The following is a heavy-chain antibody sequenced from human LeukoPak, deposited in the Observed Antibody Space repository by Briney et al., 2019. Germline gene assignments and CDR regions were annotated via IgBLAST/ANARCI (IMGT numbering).Heavy chain of an antibody. D-gene: IGHD6-13*01. CDR1: GFTFSSYG. CDR3: ARDRAADYYFDY. Sequence: PGGSLRLSCAASGFTFSSYGMHWVRQAPGKGLEWVAVIWYDGSNKYYADSVKGRFTISRDNSKNTLYLQMNSLRAEDTAVYYCARDRAADYYFDYWGQGTLVTVSS. CDR2: IWYDGSNK. J-gene: IGHJ4*02. V-gene: IGHV3-33*01.